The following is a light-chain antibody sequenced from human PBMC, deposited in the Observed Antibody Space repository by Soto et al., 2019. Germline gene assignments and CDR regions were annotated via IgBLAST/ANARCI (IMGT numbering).Light chain of an antibody. J-gene: IGKJ4*01. CDR3: QQYYSTPDT. V-gene: IGKV4-1*01. CDR2: WAS. Sequence: DIVMTQSPDSLAVSLGERATINCKSSQSVLYSSNNKNYLAWYQQKPGQPPKLLIYWASTRESGVPDRFSGSGSGTDFTRTITSLQAEDVEVYYCQQYYSTPDTFGGGTKVEIK. CDR1: QSVLYSSNNKNY.